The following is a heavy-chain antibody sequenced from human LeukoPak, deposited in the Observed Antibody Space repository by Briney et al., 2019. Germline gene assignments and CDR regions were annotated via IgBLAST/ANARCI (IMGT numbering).Heavy chain of an antibody. Sequence: ASVTVSCKASGYTFTSYDINWVRQATGQGLEWMGWMNPNSGDTGYAQKFQGRVTMTRNTSISTAYMELSSLRSEDTAVYYCARESGMYGDYDYWGQGTLVTVSS. CDR3: ARESGMYGDYDY. J-gene: IGHJ4*02. CDR2: MNPNSGDT. V-gene: IGHV1-8*01. D-gene: IGHD4-17*01. CDR1: GYTFTSYD.